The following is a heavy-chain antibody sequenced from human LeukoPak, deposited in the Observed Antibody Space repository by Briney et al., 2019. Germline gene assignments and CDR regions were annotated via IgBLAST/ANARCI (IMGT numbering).Heavy chain of an antibody. V-gene: IGHV3-30*04. CDR1: GLTFSSYA. J-gene: IGHJ5*02. CDR2: ISYDGSNK. CDR3: AKIRWFDP. Sequence: PGRSLRLSCAASGLTFSSYAMHWVRQAPGKGLEWVAVISYDGSNKYYADSVKGRFTISRDNSKNTLYLQMNSLRAEDTAVYYCAKIRWFDPWGQGTLVTVSS.